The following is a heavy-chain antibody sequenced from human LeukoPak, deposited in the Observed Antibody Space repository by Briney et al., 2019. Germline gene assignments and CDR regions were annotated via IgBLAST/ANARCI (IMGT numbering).Heavy chain of an antibody. D-gene: IGHD3-10*01. CDR3: AREGGGRIGEAFDI. J-gene: IGHJ3*02. V-gene: IGHV3-21*01. Sequence: GGSLRLSCAASGFTFSSYSMNWVRQAPGKGLEWVSSIGTSSSSIYYADSVKGRFTISRDNAKNSLYLQMNSLRAEDTAVYYCAREGGGRIGEAFDIWGQGTMVTVFS. CDR1: GFTFSSYS. CDR2: IGTSSSSI.